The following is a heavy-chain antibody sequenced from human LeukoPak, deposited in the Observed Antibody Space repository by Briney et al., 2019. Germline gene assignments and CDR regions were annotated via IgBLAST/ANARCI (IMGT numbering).Heavy chain of an antibody. J-gene: IGHJ4*02. CDR3: ARDGLTGRTDGTLDH. D-gene: IGHD1-20*01. CDR2: ILHVILHDGSKK. CDR1: GFAFSNYA. Sequence: SGGSLRLSCAASGFAFSNYAIHWVRQAPGKGLEWVAVILHVILHDGSKKYYTDSVRGRFTISRDDSKNTLYLQMNSLRPEDTAIYYCARDGLTGRTDGTLDHWGQGTLVTVSS. V-gene: IGHV3-30-3*01.